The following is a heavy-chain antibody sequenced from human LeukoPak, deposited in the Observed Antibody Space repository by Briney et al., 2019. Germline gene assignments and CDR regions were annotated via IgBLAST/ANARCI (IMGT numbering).Heavy chain of an antibody. D-gene: IGHD6-25*01. CDR2: ISGRSSHM. CDR1: GFTFSDYD. Sequence: GGSPRLSCTASGFTFSDYDMNWVRLAPGKGLEWVSSISGRSSHMYYTDSAKGRFTISRDNAKNSLYLQMNSLRAEDTAVYYCARAFPPLRTSAAGDFWGQGTLVTVSS. J-gene: IGHJ4*02. V-gene: IGHV3-21*06. CDR3: ARAFPPLRTSAAGDF.